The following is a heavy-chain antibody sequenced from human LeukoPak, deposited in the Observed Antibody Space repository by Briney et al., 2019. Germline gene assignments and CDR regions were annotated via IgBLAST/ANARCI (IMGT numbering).Heavy chain of an antibody. CDR1: GFTFSSYG. CDR3: ARSIQRYGSGASDFDY. CDR2: ISYDGSNK. V-gene: IGHV3-30*03. D-gene: IGHD3-10*01. Sequence: PGGSLRLSCAASGFTFSSYGMHWVRQAPGKGLEWVAVISYDGSNKYYADSVKGRFTISRDNSKNTLYLQMNSLRAEDTAVYYCARSIQRYGSGASDFDYWGQGTLVTVSS. J-gene: IGHJ4*02.